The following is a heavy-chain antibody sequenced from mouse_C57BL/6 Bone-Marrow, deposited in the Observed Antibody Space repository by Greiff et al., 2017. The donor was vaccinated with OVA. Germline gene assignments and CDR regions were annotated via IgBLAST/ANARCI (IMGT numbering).Heavy chain of an antibody. D-gene: IGHD2-2*01. J-gene: IGHJ2*01. CDR1: GFTFTDYY. CDR2: IRNKANGYTT. CDR3: ARTGYYVDY. V-gene: IGHV7-3*01. Sequence: EVMLVESGGGLVQPGGSLSLSCAASGFTFTDYYMSWVRQPPGKALEWLGFIRNKANGYTTEYSASVKGRFTISRDNSQSILYLQMNALRAEDSATYYCARTGYYVDYWGQGTTLTVSS.